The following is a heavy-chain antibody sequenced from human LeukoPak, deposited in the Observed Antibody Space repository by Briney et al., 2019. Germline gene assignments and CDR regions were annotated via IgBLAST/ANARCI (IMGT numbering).Heavy chain of an antibody. V-gene: IGHV4-30-4*08. CDR2: IYYSGNT. J-gene: IGHJ5*02. Sequence: SETLSLTCTVSGGSISGGGYYWSWIRQHPGQGLEWIGYIYYSGNTYYNPSLKSRVTMSVDTSESQFSLKLSSVTAADTAVYYCASLPDSSGFYGWFDPWGQGTLVTVSS. CDR3: ASLPDSSGFYGWFDP. CDR1: GGSISGGGYY. D-gene: IGHD3-22*01.